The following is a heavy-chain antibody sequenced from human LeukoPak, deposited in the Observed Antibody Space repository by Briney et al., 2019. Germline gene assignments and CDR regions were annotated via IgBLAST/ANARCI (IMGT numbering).Heavy chain of an antibody. CDR1: GFTFSSYW. CDR3: ARSYYDILTGYYDY. CDR2: IKQDGSEK. J-gene: IGHJ4*02. D-gene: IGHD3-9*01. Sequence: GGSLRLSCAASGFTFSSYWMSWVRQAPGKGLEWVANIKQDGSEKYYVDSVKGRFTISRDNAKNSLYLQMNSLRAEDTAVYYCARSYYDILTGYYDYWGQGTLVTVSS. V-gene: IGHV3-7*01.